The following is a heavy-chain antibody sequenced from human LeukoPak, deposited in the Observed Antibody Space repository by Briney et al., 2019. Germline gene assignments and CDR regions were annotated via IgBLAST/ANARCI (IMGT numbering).Heavy chain of an antibody. D-gene: IGHD2-21*02. CDR2: IYYSGST. CDR3: ARGAFLSWLIFDY. CDR1: GYSISSGYY. V-gene: IGHV4-38-2*02. J-gene: IGHJ4*02. Sequence: PSETLSLTCTVSGYSISSGYYWGWIRQPPGKGLEWIGSIYYSGSTYYNPSLKSRVTISVDTSKNQFSLKLSSVTAADTAVYYCARGAFLSWLIFDYWGQGTLVTVSS.